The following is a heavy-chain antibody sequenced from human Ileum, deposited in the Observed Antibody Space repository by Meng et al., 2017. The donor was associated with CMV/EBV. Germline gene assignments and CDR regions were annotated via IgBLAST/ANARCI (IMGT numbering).Heavy chain of an antibody. CDR1: GYNFTTYW. J-gene: IGHJ5*02. D-gene: IGHD3-22*01. V-gene: IGHV5-51*01. CDR2: IYPGDSET. CDR3: ARPAPVDYYDDSGYSWRINYWFDP. Sequence: GESLKISCKTSGYNFTTYWIGWVRQMPGKGLEWMGIIYPGDSETRYSPSFEGHVTISADKSTNTAYLQWRRLRASDTAMYYCARPAPVDYYDDSGYSWRINYWFDPWGQGTLVTVSS.